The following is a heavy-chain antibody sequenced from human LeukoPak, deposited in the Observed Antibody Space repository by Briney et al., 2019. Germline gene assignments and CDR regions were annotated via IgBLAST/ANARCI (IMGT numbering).Heavy chain of an antibody. D-gene: IGHD5-18*01. CDR1: GFTFSSYS. V-gene: IGHV3-21*01. Sequence: GGSLRLSCAASGFTFSSYSMNWVRQAPGKGLEWVSSISSSSSYIYYADSVKGRFTISRDNAKNSLYLQMNSLRDEDTAVYYCARDIDTAMTPAGFDYWGQGTLVTVSS. CDR2: ISSSSSYI. CDR3: ARDIDTAMTPAGFDY. J-gene: IGHJ4*02.